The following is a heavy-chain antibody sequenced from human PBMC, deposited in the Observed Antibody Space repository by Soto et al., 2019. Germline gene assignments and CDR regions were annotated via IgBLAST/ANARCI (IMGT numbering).Heavy chain of an antibody. CDR2: INPSGGST. CDR1: AYTFTSYY. CDR3: ARINTAMADYYYYYGMDV. J-gene: IGHJ6*02. V-gene: IGHV1-46*01. D-gene: IGHD5-18*01. Sequence: ASVKVSCKASAYTFTSYYMHWVRQAAGQGREWMGIINPSGGSTSYAQKFQGRVTMTRDTSTSTVYMELSSLRSEDTAVYYCARINTAMADYYYYYGMDVWGQGTTVTVSS.